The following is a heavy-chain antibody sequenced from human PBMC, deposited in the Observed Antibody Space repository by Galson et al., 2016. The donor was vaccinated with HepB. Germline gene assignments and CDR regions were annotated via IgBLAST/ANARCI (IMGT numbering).Heavy chain of an antibody. V-gene: IGHV3-11*01. Sequence: SLRLSCAASGFTFSHYFVSWIRQAPGKGLEWVSYISGSADSRRYADSVKGRFPISRANSKNSLYLQMNNLRAEDTAVYYCARMVPLYSGGWYVRGDGWFDPWGQGTLVTVSS. CDR2: ISGSADSR. D-gene: IGHD6-19*01. J-gene: IGHJ5*02. CDR1: GFTFSHYF. CDR3: ARMVPLYSGGWYVRGDGWFDP.